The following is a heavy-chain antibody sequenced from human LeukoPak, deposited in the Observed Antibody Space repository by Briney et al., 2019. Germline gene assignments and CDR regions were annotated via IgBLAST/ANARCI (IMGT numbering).Heavy chain of an antibody. V-gene: IGHV3-11*01. CDR2: ISGVADSI. J-gene: IGHJ6*02. Sequence: GGSLRLSCAASGFTFSDYYMTWIRQAPGKGLEWVSYISGVADSIYYGDSVKGRFTVSRDNAKKSVYLQMNSLRADDTAVYYCARGGALGMDVWGQGTTVTVSS. CDR3: ARGGALGMDV. CDR1: GFTFSDYY. D-gene: IGHD1-26*01.